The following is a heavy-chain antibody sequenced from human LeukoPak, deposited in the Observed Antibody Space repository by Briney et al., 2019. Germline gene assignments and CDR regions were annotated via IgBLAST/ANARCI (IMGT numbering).Heavy chain of an antibody. CDR1: RFTFSNYA. J-gene: IGHJ4*02. D-gene: IGHD2-21*02. Sequence: GGSLRLSCAAPRFTFSNYAMSWVRQAPGKGLEWVSVVSGNGGSRNYADSVKGRFTISRDNSKNTLYLQMNSLRGEDTAVYYCAARGCGGDCYPEHFDFWGQGTLVTVSS. CDR3: AARGCGGDCYPEHFDF. V-gene: IGHV3-23*01. CDR2: VSGNGGSR.